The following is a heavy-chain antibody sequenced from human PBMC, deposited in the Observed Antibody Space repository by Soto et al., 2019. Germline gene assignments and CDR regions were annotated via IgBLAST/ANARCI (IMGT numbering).Heavy chain of an antibody. CDR3: AREYYDSSGYLNY. Sequence: ASVKVSCKASGYTFTSYDINWVRQATGQGLEWMGWMKAKSGNTGYAQKFQGRVTMTRDTSTSTAYMELSSLRSEDTAVYYCAREYYDSSGYLNYWGQGTLVTVSS. CDR1: GYTFTSYD. J-gene: IGHJ4*02. CDR2: MKAKSGNT. V-gene: IGHV1-8*01. D-gene: IGHD3-22*01.